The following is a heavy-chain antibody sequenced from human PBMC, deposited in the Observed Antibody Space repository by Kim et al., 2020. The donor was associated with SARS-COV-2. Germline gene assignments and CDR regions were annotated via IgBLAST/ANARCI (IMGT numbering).Heavy chain of an antibody. V-gene: IGHV4-4*02. CDR3: ARSVVPAAMPQGGMDV. CDR2: IYHSGST. Sequence: SETLSLTCAVSGGSISSSNWWSWVRQPPGKGLEWIGEIYHSGSTNYNPSLKSRVTISVDKSKNQFSLKLSSVTAADTAVYYCARSVVPAAMPQGGMDVWGQGTTVTVSS. J-gene: IGHJ6*02. D-gene: IGHD2-2*01. CDR1: GGSISSSNW.